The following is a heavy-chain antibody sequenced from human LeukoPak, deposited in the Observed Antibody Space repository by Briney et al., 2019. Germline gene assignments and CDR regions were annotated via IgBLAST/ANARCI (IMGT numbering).Heavy chain of an antibody. CDR2: INHSGST. CDR3: ARATLLYGSGSYVYFDY. D-gene: IGHD3-10*01. J-gene: IGHJ4*02. Sequence: SETLSLTCAVYAGSFSGYYWSWTRQPPGKGLEGIGEINHSGSTNYNPSLKIRVTISVDTSKNQFSLELSSVTGADTAVYYCARATLLYGSGSYVYFDYWGEGTLVTVSS. CDR1: AGSFSGYY. V-gene: IGHV4-34*01.